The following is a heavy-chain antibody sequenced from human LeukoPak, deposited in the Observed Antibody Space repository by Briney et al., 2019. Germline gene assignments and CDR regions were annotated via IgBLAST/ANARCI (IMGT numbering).Heavy chain of an antibody. J-gene: IGHJ3*02. V-gene: IGHV1-46*01. D-gene: IGHD2-21*02. CDR2: INPSGGST. CDR1: GYTFTSYY. CDR3: VKVTRHAFDI. Sequence: GASVKVSCKASGYTFTSYYMHWVRQAPGQGLEWMGIINPSGGSTSYAQKLQGRVTMTTDTSTSTAYMELRSLRSDDTAVYYCVKVTRHAFDIWGQGTMVTVSS.